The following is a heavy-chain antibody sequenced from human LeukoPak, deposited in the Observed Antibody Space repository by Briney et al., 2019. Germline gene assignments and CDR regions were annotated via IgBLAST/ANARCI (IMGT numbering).Heavy chain of an antibody. D-gene: IGHD4-17*01. CDR3: ARSPDTVTPYFDY. CDR1: GGSFSGYY. V-gene: IGHV4-34*01. J-gene: IGHJ4*02. CDR2: INHSGST. Sequence: SETLSLTCAVYGGSFSGYYWSWIRQPPGKGLEWIGEINHSGSTNYNPSLKSRVTISVDTSKNQFSLKLSSVTAADTAVYYCARSPDTVTPYFDYRGQGTLVTVSS.